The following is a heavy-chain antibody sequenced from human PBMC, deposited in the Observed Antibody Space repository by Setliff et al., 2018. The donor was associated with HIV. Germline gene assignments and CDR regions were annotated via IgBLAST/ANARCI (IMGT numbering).Heavy chain of an antibody. CDR1: GGSISSYY. V-gene: IGHV4-59*08. J-gene: IGHJ6*03. CDR3: ARLYDSSADYYYYMDV. CDR2: IYYSGST. D-gene: IGHD3-22*01. Sequence: TSETLSLTCTVSGGSISSYYWSWIRQPPGKGLEWIGYIYYSGSTNYNPSLKSRVTISVDTSKNQFSLKLSSVTAADTAVYYCARLYDSSADYYYYMDVWGKGTTVTVSS.